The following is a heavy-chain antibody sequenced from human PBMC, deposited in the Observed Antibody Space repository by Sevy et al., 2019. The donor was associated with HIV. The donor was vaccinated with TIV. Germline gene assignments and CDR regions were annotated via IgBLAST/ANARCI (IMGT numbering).Heavy chain of an antibody. V-gene: IGHV3-53*01. CDR2: IYSGGST. J-gene: IGHJ6*02. CDR3: ARDKGPNYYYGMDV. Sequence: GSLRLSCAASGFTVSSNYMSWVRQAPGKGLEWVSVIYSGGSTYYADSVKGRFTISRDNSKNTLYLQMNSLRAEDTAVYYRARDKGPNYYYGMDVWGQGTTVTVSS. CDR1: GFTVSSNY.